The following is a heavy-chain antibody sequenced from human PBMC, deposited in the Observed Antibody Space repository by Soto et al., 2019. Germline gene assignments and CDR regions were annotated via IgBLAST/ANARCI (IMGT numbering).Heavy chain of an antibody. V-gene: IGHV3-48*02. Sequence: EVQLVESGGGLAQPGGSLRLSCAASGFTFSSYGMNWVRQAPGKGLEWVSYISTGSASIYYADSVMGRFTISRDNAKNSRFLQMNSLRDGDTAVYYCARDSASYSSSSGSYWYLDLWGRGTLVTVSS. CDR1: GFTFSSYG. CDR3: ARDSASYSSSSGSYWYLDL. D-gene: IGHD6-6*01. J-gene: IGHJ2*01. CDR2: ISTGSASI.